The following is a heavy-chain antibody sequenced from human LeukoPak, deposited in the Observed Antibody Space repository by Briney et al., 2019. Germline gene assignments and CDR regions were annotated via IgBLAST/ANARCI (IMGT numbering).Heavy chain of an antibody. D-gene: IGHD4-23*01. J-gene: IGHJ4*02. CDR3: ARVSGGYGGNHFDY. CDR1: GFTVSTNY. V-gene: IGHV3-66*02. CDR2: IYSGGST. Sequence: GGSLRLSCAASGFTVSTNYMSWVRQAPGQGLEWGSVIYSGGSTYYADSVKGRFTISRDNSKNTLYLQMNSLRAEDTAVYYCARVSGGYGGNHFDYWGQGTLVTVSS.